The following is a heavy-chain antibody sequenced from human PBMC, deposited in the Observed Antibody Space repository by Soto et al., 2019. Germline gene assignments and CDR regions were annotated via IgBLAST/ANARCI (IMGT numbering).Heavy chain of an antibody. J-gene: IGHJ6*02. V-gene: IGHV5-51*01. CDR1: GYSFTSYW. CDR2: IYPGDSDT. D-gene: IGHD3-10*01. Sequence: PGESLKISCKGSGYSFTSYWIGWVRQMPGKGLEWMGIIYPGDSDTRYSPSFQGQVTIPADKSISTAYWQWSSLKAADTAMYYCAGGGVRGVITRTRDYYGMDVWGQGTTVTVSS. CDR3: AGGGVRGVITRTRDYYGMDV.